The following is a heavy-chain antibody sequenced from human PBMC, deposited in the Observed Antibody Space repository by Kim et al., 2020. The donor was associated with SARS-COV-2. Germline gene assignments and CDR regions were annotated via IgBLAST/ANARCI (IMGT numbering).Heavy chain of an antibody. CDR3: ARAHRAAVGKDYYYYYGMDV. J-gene: IGHJ6*02. V-gene: IGHV3-21*01. Sequence: GGSLRLSCAASGFSFTSYSMNWVRQAPGKGLEWVSSISSSTSYIYYADSVKGRFTISRDNAKNSLYLQMNSLRAEDTAVYYCARAHRAAVGKDYYYYYGMDVWGQGTTVTVSS. CDR2: ISSSTSYI. CDR1: GFSFTSYS. D-gene: IGHD6-13*01.